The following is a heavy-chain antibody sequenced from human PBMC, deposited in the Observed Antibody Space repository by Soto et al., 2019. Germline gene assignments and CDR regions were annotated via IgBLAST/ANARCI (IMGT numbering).Heavy chain of an antibody. J-gene: IGHJ4*02. CDR1: GYTFTSYD. D-gene: IGHD1-26*01. V-gene: IGHV1-8*01. CDR3: ARGYKEVGAIPRKQRFDY. Sequence: QVQLVQSGAEVKKPGASVKVSCKASGYTFTSYDINWVRQATGQGLEWMGWMNPNSGNTGYAQKFQGRVTMTRNTSISTAYMELSSLRSEDTAVYYCARGYKEVGAIPRKQRFDYWGQGTLVTVSS. CDR2: MNPNSGNT.